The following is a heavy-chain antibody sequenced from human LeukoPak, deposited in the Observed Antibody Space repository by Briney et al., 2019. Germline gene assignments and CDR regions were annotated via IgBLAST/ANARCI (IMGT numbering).Heavy chain of an antibody. V-gene: IGHV3-7*03. CDR2: IKEDGSEK. CDR3: ARDRGTGSYYPH. D-gene: IGHD1-26*01. Sequence: AGGSLRLSCAASGFTFSSYWMTWVRQAPGKGLEWVANIKEDGSEKYYVDSVKGRFTISRDNAKNSLYLQMNSLRAEDTAVYYCARDRGTGSYYPHWGQGTLLTVSS. J-gene: IGHJ1*01. CDR1: GFTFSSYW.